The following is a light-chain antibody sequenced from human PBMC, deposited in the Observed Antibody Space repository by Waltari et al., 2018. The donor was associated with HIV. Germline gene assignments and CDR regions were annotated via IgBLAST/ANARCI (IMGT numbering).Light chain of an antibody. V-gene: IGLV1-51*02. Sequence: SVLTQPPSKSAAPGQTVTISCTGHNSNIGSNDVSWYQQLPGASPSLIIYEATKRPSLISDRFSASKSDTTATLYIAGLQPGDEAMYYCGTRDNDLGPVVLGGGTWVTVL. CDR3: GTRDNDLGPVV. CDR2: EAT. CDR1: NSNIGSND. J-gene: IGLJ2*01.